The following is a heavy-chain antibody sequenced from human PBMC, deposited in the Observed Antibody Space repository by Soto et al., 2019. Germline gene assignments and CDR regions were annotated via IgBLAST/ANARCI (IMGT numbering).Heavy chain of an antibody. D-gene: IGHD2-2*01. CDR1: GFTFSSCW. CDR2: INSDGSST. J-gene: IGHJ6*04. Sequence: GGSLRLSCTASGFTFSSCWMHRVRQAPGKGLVWVSRINSDGSSTSYADSVKGRFTISRDNAKNSLYLQMNSLRAEDTAVYYCARDRVVLVPADSRPPYSYGMDVWGKGTTVTVSS. CDR3: ARDRVVLVPADSRPPYSYGMDV. V-gene: IGHV3-74*01.